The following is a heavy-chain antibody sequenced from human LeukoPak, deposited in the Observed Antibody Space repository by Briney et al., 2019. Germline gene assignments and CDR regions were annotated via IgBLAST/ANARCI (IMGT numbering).Heavy chain of an antibody. J-gene: IGHJ3*02. Sequence: PGGSLRLSCAASGFTFDDYGMSWVRQAPGKGLEWVSGINRNGGSTGYADSVKGRFTISRDNAKNSLYPQMNSLRAEDTALYYCARVKRRITMIVGAIDGAFDIWGQGTMVTVSS. D-gene: IGHD3-22*01. CDR2: INRNGGST. V-gene: IGHV3-20*04. CDR3: ARVKRRITMIVGAIDGAFDI. CDR1: GFTFDDYG.